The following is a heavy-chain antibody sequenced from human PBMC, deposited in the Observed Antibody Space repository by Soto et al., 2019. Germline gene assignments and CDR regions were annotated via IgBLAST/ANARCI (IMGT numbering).Heavy chain of an antibody. D-gene: IGHD6-19*01. V-gene: IGHV3-11*06. CDR1: GFTFSDYY. CDR2: ISSSSSYT. Sequence: GGSLRLSCAASGFTFSDYYMSWIRQAPGKGLEWVSYISSSSSYTNYADSVKGRFTISRDNAKNSLYLRMNSLRAEDTAVYYCARAENSGWSRSVDYWGQGTLVTVSS. CDR3: ARAENSGWSRSVDY. J-gene: IGHJ4*02.